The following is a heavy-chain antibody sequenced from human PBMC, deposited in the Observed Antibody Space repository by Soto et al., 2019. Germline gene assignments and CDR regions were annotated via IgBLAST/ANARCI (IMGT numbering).Heavy chain of an antibody. J-gene: IGHJ4*02. V-gene: IGHV1-69*01. Sequence: QLHLVQSGAEVKKAGSSVKVSCKASGGTVSSYAITWVRQAPGKGLEWMGVFIPIFVSAHYAPKFQGRITLTADESTSTDYMELSGLTSEDTAIYYCARDVSSDTPGFRGYDLWGQGTQVTVSS. CDR3: ARDVSSDTPGFRGYDL. D-gene: IGHD3-10*01. CDR1: GGTVSSYA. CDR2: FIPIFVSA.